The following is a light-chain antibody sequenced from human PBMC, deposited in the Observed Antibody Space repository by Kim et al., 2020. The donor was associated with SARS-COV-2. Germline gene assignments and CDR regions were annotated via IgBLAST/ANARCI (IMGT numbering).Light chain of an antibody. CDR3: QQSYSTPFT. Sequence: DIQMTQSPSSLSASVGDRVTITCRTTQSISSHLNWYQQKPGRAPKLLISAASTLQGIVPSRFSGSGSETDFTLTISSLQPEDVATYCCQQSYSTPFTFGPGTKVDIK. J-gene: IGKJ3*01. CDR1: QSISSH. CDR2: AAS. V-gene: IGKV1-39*01.